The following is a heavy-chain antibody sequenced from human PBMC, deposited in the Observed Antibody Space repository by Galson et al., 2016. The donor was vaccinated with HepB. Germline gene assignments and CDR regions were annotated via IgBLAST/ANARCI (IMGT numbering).Heavy chain of an antibody. CDR2: IYWDGDK. V-gene: IGHV2-5*02. D-gene: IGHD1-26*01. Sequence: PALVKPTQTLTLTCTFSGFSLSTSGVAVGWIRQPPGKALEWLALIYWDGDKRYRPSLQSRLTITKDTSKNQVVLTMTNMDPVDTATYYCAHRPGRLYYRGDFDYWGQGTLVTVSS. J-gene: IGHJ4*02. CDR1: GFSLSTSGVA. CDR3: AHRPGRLYYRGDFDY.